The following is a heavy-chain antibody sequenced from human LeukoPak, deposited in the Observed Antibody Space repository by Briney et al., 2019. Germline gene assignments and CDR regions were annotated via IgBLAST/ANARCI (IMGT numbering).Heavy chain of an antibody. V-gene: IGHV3-21*01. CDR2: ITTSGTYI. CDR1: GFTFSSYN. J-gene: IGHJ4*02. Sequence: PGGSLRLSCAAPGFTFSSYNMNWVRQAPGKGLEWVSCITTSGTYIYYADSVKGRFTISRDNAKNSLYLQMNSLRAEDTAVYYCARDGPEGSGSYLNYWGQGTLVTVSS. CDR3: ARDGPEGSGSYLNY. D-gene: IGHD1-26*01.